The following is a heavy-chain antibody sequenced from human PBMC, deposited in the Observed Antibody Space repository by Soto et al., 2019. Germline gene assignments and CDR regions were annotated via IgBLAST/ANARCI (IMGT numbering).Heavy chain of an antibody. CDR2: HTADNTDT. Sequence: XSVKVSLKASRYTFTSSSRQLLLKAPEQRLEWIESHTADNTDTKHSQKLQGRVTITSDTSASTAYMELSSLKSEDTAVYYCARDFSMVVVAPGYWGQGTLVTVSS. V-gene: IGHV1-3*01. CDR1: RYTFTSSS. D-gene: IGHD3-22*01. CDR3: ARDFSMVVVAPGY. J-gene: IGHJ4*02.